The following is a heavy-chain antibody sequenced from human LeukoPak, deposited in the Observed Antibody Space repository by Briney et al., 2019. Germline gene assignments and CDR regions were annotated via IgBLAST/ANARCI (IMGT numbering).Heavy chain of an antibody. D-gene: IGHD6-13*01. V-gene: IGHV4-59*12. CDR3: ARELAAAGYSFSYYYYYMDV. Sequence: PSETLSLTCTVSGGSISSYYWSWIRQPPGKGLEWIGYIYYSGSTNYNPSLKSRVTMSVDTSKNQFSLKLSSVTAADTAVYYCARELAAAGYSFSYYYYYMDVWGKGTTVTISS. CDR2: IYYSGST. J-gene: IGHJ6*03. CDR1: GGSISSYY.